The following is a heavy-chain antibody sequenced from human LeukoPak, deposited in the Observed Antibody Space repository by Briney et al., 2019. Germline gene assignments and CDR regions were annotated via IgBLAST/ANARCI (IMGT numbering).Heavy chain of an antibody. CDR1: GFTFSSYS. J-gene: IGHJ4*02. CDR2: ISSSGSTI. CDR3: ARGSLRYYDSSGYVDY. Sequence: GGSLRLSCAASGFTFSSYSMNWVRQAPGKGLEWVSYISSSGSTIYYADSVKGRFTISRDNSKNTLYLQMNSLRAEDTAVYYCARGSLRYYDSSGYVDYWGQGTLVTVSS. D-gene: IGHD3-22*01. V-gene: IGHV3-48*01.